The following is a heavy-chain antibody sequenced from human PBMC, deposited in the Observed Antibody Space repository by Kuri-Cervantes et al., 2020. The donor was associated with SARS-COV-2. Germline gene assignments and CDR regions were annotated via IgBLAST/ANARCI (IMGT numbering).Heavy chain of an antibody. D-gene: IGHD2-2*01. CDR2: IYSGGST. J-gene: IGHJ4*02. CDR3: ARVRMPAYYFDY. CDR1: GFTVSSNY. V-gene: IGHV3-53*01. Sequence: GGSLRLSCAASGFTVSSNYMSWVHQAPGKGLEWVSVIYSGGSTYYADSVKGRFTISRDNSKNTLYLQMNSLRAEDTAVYYCARVRMPAYYFDYWGQGTLVTVSS.